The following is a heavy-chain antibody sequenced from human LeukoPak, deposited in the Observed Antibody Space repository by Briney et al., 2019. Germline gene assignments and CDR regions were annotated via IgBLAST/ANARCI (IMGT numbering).Heavy chain of an antibody. CDR1: GFMFSNYN. CDR3: AKDSAITMVRGVPGSLDY. D-gene: IGHD3-10*01. Sequence: GGSLRLSCAASGFMFSNYNMNWVRQAPGKGLEWVSSITTSSSHIYYADSVQGRFTISRDSARNSLYLQMNSLRAEDTAVYYCAKDSAITMVRGVPGSLDYWGQGTLVTVSS. J-gene: IGHJ4*02. V-gene: IGHV3-21*04. CDR2: ITTSSSHI.